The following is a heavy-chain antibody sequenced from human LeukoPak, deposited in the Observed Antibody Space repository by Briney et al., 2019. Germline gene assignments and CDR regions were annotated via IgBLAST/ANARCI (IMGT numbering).Heavy chain of an antibody. D-gene: IGHD3-10*01. Sequence: ASVKVSCKPYGYTFNTYGITWVRQAPGQGLEWMGWISPYNGNTNYAQKFQGRVTMTTDTSTSTAYMELRSLRSDDTAVYYCARGDYYGSGTYYKKTVDYWGQGTLVTVSS. V-gene: IGHV1-18*01. CDR2: ISPYNGNT. CDR1: GYTFNTYG. J-gene: IGHJ4*02. CDR3: ARGDYYGSGTYYKKTVDY.